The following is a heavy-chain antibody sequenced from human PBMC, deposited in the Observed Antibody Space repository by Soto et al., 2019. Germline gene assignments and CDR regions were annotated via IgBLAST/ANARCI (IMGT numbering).Heavy chain of an antibody. Sequence: QVQLVESGGGVVQPGRSLRLSCAASGFTFSSYGMHWVRQAPGKGLEWVAVIWYDGSNKYYADSVKGRFTISRDNSKNTLYLQMNSLRAEDTAVYYCARSCYHYYYYYMDVWGKGTTVTVSS. V-gene: IGHV3-33*01. CDR2: IWYDGSNK. CDR3: ARSCYHYYYYYMDV. CDR1: GFTFSSYG. J-gene: IGHJ6*03. D-gene: IGHD5-18*01.